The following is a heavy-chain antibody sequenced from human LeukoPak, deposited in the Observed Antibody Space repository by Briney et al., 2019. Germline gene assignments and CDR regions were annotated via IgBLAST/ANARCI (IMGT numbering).Heavy chain of an antibody. CDR1: VGSISPHY. J-gene: IGHJ4*02. CDR2: TYFSGNP. Sequence: SETLSLTCTVSVGSISPHYWSWIRQPPGKRLEWIGFTYFSGNPNYNPPLKGRVTISLDRPKNPFSLMLSSVTAADTAVYYCARRHGDSLPYFDFWGQGTLVPVSS. D-gene: IGHD5-24*01. CDR3: ARRHGDSLPYFDF. V-gene: IGHV4-59*11.